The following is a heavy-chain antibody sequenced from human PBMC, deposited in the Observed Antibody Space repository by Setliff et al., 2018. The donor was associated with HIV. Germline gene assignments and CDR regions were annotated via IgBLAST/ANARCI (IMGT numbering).Heavy chain of an antibody. Sequence: PGGSLRLSCAASGFTFTTYWMSWVRQSPGKGLEWVANINQNGREKYYVDSVKGRFTISRDNAKNSVYLQMNSLRVEDSAVYFCAGSAGYFVKADWGQGILVTVSS. CDR2: INQNGREK. V-gene: IGHV3-7*01. CDR1: GFTFTTYW. CDR3: AGSAGYFVKAD. J-gene: IGHJ4*02. D-gene: IGHD6-13*01.